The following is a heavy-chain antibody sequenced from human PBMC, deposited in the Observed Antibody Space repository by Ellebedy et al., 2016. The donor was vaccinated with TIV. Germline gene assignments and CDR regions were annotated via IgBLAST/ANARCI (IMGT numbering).Heavy chain of an antibody. D-gene: IGHD2-15*01. Sequence: SETLSLTXFVSGGSMNRPTWWTWVRQPPGKGLEWIGEIHYSGATNYNSSLQSRLTISIDESQNQFSLTLNSVTAADTAVYYCATRELIGGPIWGQGTLVTVSS. CDR3: ATRELIGGPI. V-gene: IGHV4/OR15-8*02. CDR1: GGSMNRPTW. CDR2: IHYSGAT. J-gene: IGHJ3*02.